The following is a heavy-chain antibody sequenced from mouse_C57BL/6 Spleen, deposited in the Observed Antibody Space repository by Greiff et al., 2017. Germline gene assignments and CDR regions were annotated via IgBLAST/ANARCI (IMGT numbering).Heavy chain of an antibody. CDR1: GFNINDYY. J-gene: IGHJ2*01. CDR2: INPENGDT. CDR3: TEGWLHDY. Sequence: VQLQQSGAELVRPGASVKLSCTASGFNINDYYMHWVRQGPEKGLAWLGCINPENGDTEYASTFQGKATITADTSSNTAYLQLSCLTSEDTAFYYCTEGWLHDYWGRGTALTVSS. V-gene: IGHV14-4*01. D-gene: IGHD2-3*01.